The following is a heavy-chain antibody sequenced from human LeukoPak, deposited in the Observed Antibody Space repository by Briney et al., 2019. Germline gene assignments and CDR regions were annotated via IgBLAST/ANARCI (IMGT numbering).Heavy chain of an antibody. V-gene: IGHV1-2*02. D-gene: IGHD1-26*01. J-gene: IGHJ4*02. CDR1: GYTFTGYY. CDR3: ARDRGGKEQSALGY. CDR2: INPNSGGT. Sequence: ASVKVSCKASGYTFTGYYMHWVRQAPGQGLEWMGWINPNSGGTNYAQKFQGRVTMTRDTSISTAYMELSRLRSDDTAVDYCARDRGGKEQSALGYWGQGTLVTVSS.